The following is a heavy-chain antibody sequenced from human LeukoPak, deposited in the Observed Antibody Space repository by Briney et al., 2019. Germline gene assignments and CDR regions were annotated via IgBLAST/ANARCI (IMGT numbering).Heavy chain of an antibody. D-gene: IGHD3-16*02. CDR3: ARTLRLGELSLEAYDY. CDR2: MYYSGST. CDR1: GGSISSSSYY. J-gene: IGHJ4*02. Sequence: SETLSLTCTVSGGSISSSSYYWGWIRQPPGKGLGWIGRMYYSGSTYYNPSLKSRVTISVDTSKNQCSLKLSSVTAADTAVYYCARTLRLGELSLEAYDYWGQGTLVTVSS. V-gene: IGHV4-39*07.